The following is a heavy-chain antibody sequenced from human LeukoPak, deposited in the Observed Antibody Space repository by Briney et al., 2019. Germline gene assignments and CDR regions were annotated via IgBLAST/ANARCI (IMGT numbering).Heavy chain of an antibody. J-gene: IGHJ4*02. D-gene: IGHD3-22*01. CDR1: GGSISSYY. CDR2: IYYSGST. CDR3: ARVVPYYDDSSGHYYFDY. Sequence: PSETLSLTCTVSGGSISSYYWSWIRQPPGKGLEWIGYIYYSGSTNYNPSLKSRVTMSLDTSKSQFSLKLSSVTAADTAVYYCARVVPYYDDSSGHYYFDYWGQGTLVSVSS. V-gene: IGHV4-59*01.